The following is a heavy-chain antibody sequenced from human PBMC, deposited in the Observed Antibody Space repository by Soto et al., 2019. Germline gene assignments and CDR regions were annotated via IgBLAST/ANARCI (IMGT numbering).Heavy chain of an antibody. CDR1: GFTFSSYW. D-gene: IGHD3-16*01. CDR3: TRASSLDFDF. Sequence: PGGSLRLSCAASGFTFSSYWMHWVRQAPGKGLVWVGFIRRNAYGGTTDYAASVKGRFTISRDDSKSIAYLQMNSLRTEDTALYYCTRASSLDFDFWGQGTLVTGSS. J-gene: IGHJ4*02. CDR2: IRRNAYGGTT. V-gene: IGHV3-49*04.